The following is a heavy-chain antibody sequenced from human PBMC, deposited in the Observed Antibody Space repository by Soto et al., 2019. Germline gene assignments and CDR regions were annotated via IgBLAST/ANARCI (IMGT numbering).Heavy chain of an antibody. J-gene: IGHJ6*02. Sequence: SQTLSLTSAISGDSVSSNSAASNWIRQSPSRGLEWLGRTYYRSKWYNDYAVSVKSRITINPDTSKNQFSLKLSSVTAADTAVYYCARDRAAIHYYYGMDVWGQGTTVTVS. CDR2: TYYRSKWYN. CDR1: GDSVSSNSAA. V-gene: IGHV6-1*01. CDR3: ARDRAAIHYYYGMDV. D-gene: IGHD2-2*02.